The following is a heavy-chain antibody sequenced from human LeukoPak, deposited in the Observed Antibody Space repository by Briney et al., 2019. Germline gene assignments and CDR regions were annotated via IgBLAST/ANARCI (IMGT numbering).Heavy chain of an antibody. CDR1: GGSISSTIYY. CDR3: ARPPLL. D-gene: IGHD2-21*01. V-gene: IGHV4-39*01. J-gene: IGHJ4*02. Sequence: SETLSLTCTVSGGSISSTIYYWAWIRQPAGKGLEWIGSFSYSGNTFYNSSLTSRVSISEDTSKNQFSLKLTSVTAADTAVYYCARPPLLWGQGILVTVSP. CDR2: FSYSGNT.